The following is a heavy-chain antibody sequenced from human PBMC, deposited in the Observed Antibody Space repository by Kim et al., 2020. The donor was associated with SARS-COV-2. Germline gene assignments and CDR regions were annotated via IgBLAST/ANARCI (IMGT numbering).Heavy chain of an antibody. D-gene: IGHD4-17*01. V-gene: IGHV4-59*08. J-gene: IGHJ4*02. CDR1: GGSISSYY. CDR2: IYYSGST. CDR3: ARHVSLYGDYDY. Sequence: SETLSLTCTVSGGSISSYYWSWIRQPPGKGLEWIGYIYYSGSTNYNPSLKSRVTISVDTSKNQFSLKLSSVTAADTAVYYCARHVSLYGDYDYWGQGTLVTVSS.